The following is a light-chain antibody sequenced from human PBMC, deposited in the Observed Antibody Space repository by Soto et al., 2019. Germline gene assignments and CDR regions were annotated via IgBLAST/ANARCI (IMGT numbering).Light chain of an antibody. Sequence: EIVMTQSPATLSVSPGERATLSCRASQSIGSTLAWYQQKPGQTPRLLIYDASTRATGIPARFSGIGSGTEFTLIISSLQSEDFAVYYCQHYKTWPLSFGGGTKVDMK. J-gene: IGKJ4*01. CDR3: QHYKTWPLS. V-gene: IGKV3-15*01. CDR1: QSIGST. CDR2: DAS.